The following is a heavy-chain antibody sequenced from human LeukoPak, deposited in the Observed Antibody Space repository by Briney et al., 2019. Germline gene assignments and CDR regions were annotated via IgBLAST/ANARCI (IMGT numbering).Heavy chain of an antibody. J-gene: IGHJ4*02. CDR3: ARQPRRNYFDY. CDR2: IYHSGST. V-gene: IGHV4-30-2*01. Sequence: TSETLSLTCAVSGGSISSGGYSWSWIRQPPGKGLEWIGYIYHSGSTYYNPSLKSRVTISVDRSKNQFSLKLSSVTAADTAVYYCARQPRRNYFDYWGQGTLVTASS. CDR1: GGSISSGGYS.